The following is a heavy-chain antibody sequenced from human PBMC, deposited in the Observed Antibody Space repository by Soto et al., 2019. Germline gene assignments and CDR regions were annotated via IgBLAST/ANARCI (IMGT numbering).Heavy chain of an antibody. CDR1: GGSFSGYY. CDR3: ARYAGSSGWEIYYYYMDV. D-gene: IGHD6-19*01. CDR2: INHSGST. V-gene: IGHV4-34*01. J-gene: IGHJ6*03. Sequence: SETLSLTCAVYGGSFSGYYWSWIRQPPGKGLEWIGEINHSGSTNYNPSLKSRVTISVDTSKNQFSLKLGSVTAADTAVYYCARYAGSSGWEIYYYYMDVWGKGTTVTVSS.